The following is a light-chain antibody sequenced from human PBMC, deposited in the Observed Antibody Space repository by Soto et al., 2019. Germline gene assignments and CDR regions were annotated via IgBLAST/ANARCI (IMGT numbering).Light chain of an antibody. CDR3: QQYYNTPRT. CDR2: WAS. Sequence: DIVMTQSPDSLAVSLGERATINCKSSQSVLYSSNNKDYLAWYQQKPGQPPKLLISWASTRQSGIPDRFSGSGSGTDFTLYIGGLQAEDVAVYYCQQYYNTPRTFGQGTKVEIK. J-gene: IGKJ1*01. V-gene: IGKV4-1*01. CDR1: QSVLYSSNNKDY.